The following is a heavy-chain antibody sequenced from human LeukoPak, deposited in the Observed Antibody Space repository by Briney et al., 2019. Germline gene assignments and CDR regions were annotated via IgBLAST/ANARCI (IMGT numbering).Heavy chain of an antibody. CDR2: IYHSGTT. J-gene: IGHJ4*02. D-gene: IGHD3-10*01. CDR3: ARNYYGSGAFYVHN. Sequence: PSETLSLTCAVSGGSLSNGGYSWSWIRQPPGKGLEWIGLIYHSGTTHYNPSLKSRLTFSLDKSKNQFSLKLTSMTAADTAPYYCARNYYGSGAFYVHNWGQGILVTVSA. V-gene: IGHV4-30-2*01. CDR1: GGSLSNGGYS.